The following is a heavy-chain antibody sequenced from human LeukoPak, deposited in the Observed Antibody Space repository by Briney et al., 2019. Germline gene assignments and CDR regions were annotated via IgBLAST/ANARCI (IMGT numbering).Heavy chain of an antibody. CDR1: GYTFSSYH. CDR2: INPSGGST. Sequence: ASVKVSCKASGYTFSSYHIHWVRQAPGQGLEWMGIINPSGGSTSYAQKFQGRVTITTDESTSTAYMELSSLRSEDTAVYYCARGGIAARAFDIWGQGTMVTVSS. V-gene: IGHV1-46*01. D-gene: IGHD6-6*01. J-gene: IGHJ3*02. CDR3: ARGGIAARAFDI.